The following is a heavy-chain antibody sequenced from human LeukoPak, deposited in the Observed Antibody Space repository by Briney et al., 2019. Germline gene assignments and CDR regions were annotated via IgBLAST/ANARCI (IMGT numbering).Heavy chain of an antibody. CDR2: IYTSGST. J-gene: IGHJ3*02. CDR1: GGSISSYY. CDR3: ARGGGRIAAAGIRRLGAFDI. Sequence: SETLSLTCTVSGGSISSYYWSWIRQPAGKGLEWIGRIYTSGSTNYNPSLKSRVTMSVDTSKNQFSLKLSSVTAADTAVYYCARGGGRIAAAGIRRLGAFDIWGQGTMVTVSS. D-gene: IGHD6-13*01. V-gene: IGHV4-4*07.